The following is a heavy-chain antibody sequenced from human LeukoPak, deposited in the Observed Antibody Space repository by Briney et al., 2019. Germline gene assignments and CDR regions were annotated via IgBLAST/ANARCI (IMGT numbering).Heavy chain of an antibody. V-gene: IGHV4-4*07. Sequence: SETLSLTCTVSGDSITDDYYTWIRQPAGKGLEWIGRIHSGGTTNYNPSLMSRVTLSIDKPKKHISLRLTSVTAADTALYYCARDNGSGYTKGYEHYYYYLDVWGKGTTVTVSS. CDR1: GDSITDDY. CDR2: IHSGGTT. CDR3: ARDNGSGYTKGYEHYYYYLDV. D-gene: IGHD3-3*02. J-gene: IGHJ6*03.